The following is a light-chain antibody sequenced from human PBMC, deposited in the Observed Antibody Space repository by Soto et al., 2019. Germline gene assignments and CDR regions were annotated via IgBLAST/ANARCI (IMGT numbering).Light chain of an antibody. J-gene: IGKJ4*01. CDR2: TAS. CDR3: QQLYSYPLT. Sequence: DIQMTQSPSSLSASVGDRVTITCRASQSINSYLNWYQQKPGKAPELLIYTASSLQSGVPSRFSGSGYGTDFALTISNLQPEDFATYFCQQLYSYPLTFGGGTTVEF. V-gene: IGKV1-39*01. CDR1: QSINSY.